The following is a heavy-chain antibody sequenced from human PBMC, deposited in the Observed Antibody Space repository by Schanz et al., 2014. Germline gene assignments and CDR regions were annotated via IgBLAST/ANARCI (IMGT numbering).Heavy chain of an antibody. D-gene: IGHD2-15*01. V-gene: IGHV1-69*02. CDR1: GGTFNSYT. CDR3: ARGGGPEDVFDI. Sequence: QLQLVQSGAEVKKPGSSVKVSCKLSGGTFNSYTINWVRQAPGQGLEWMGRIIPILGMENYAQKFQGRVTITADKSTSTAYMELSSLRSDDTAVYYCARGGGPEDVFDIWGQGTILTVSS. CDR2: IIPILGME. J-gene: IGHJ3*02.